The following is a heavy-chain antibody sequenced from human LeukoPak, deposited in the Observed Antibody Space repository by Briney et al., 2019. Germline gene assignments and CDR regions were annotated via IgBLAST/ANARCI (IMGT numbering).Heavy chain of an antibody. CDR2: ISTYNGNT. Sequence: ASVKVSRKSSGYTFTSHGISWVRQAPGQGLEWMGWISTYNGNTNNAHKLQGRVSMTTDTSTSTAYMDLRSLRSDDTAVYYCARDLRYSSGWSASGMDVWLKGTTVTIPS. J-gene: IGHJ6*04. CDR3: ARDLRYSSGWSASGMDV. V-gene: IGHV1-18*01. D-gene: IGHD6-19*01. CDR1: GYTFTSHG.